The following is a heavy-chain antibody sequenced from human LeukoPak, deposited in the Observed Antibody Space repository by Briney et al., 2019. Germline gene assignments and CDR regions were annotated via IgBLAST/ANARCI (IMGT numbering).Heavy chain of an antibody. D-gene: IGHD1-26*01. J-gene: IGHJ4*02. CDR3: AKDHDYSGNYRWDY. V-gene: IGHV3-64*04. CDR1: GFTFSRYA. CDR2: ISSNGGST. Sequence: GGSLRLSCSASGFTFSRYAMHWVRQAPGKGLEYVSAISSNGGSTYYADSVKGRFTTSRDNSKNTLYLQMNSLRADDTAVYYCAKDHDYSGNYRWDYWGQGTLVTVSS.